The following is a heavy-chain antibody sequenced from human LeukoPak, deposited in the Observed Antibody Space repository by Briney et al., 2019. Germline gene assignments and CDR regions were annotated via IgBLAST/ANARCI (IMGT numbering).Heavy chain of an antibody. CDR1: GGAFSSYA. J-gene: IGHJ4*02. V-gene: IGHV1-69*04. Sequence: GSSVKVSCKASGGAFSSYAISWVRQAPGQGLEWMGRIIPILGIANYAQKFQGRVTITADKSTSTAYMELSSLRSEDTAVYYCAARGDTTLLFDYWGQGTLVTVSS. CDR3: AARGDTTLLFDY. CDR2: IIPILGIA. D-gene: IGHD3-10*01.